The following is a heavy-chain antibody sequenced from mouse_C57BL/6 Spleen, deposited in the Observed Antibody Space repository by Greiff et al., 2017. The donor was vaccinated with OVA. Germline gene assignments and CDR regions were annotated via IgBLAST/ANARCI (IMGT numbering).Heavy chain of an antibody. CDR1: GFTFSSYA. V-gene: IGHV5-9-1*02. Sequence: EVKLVESGEGLVKPGGSLKLSCAASGFTFSSYAMSWVRQTPEKRLEWVAYISSGGDYIYYADTVKGRFTISRDNARNTLYLQMSSLKSEDTAKYDCTRDHYYGSSYWYFDVWGTGTTVTVSS. CDR2: ISSGGDYI. CDR3: TRDHYYGSSYWYFDV. D-gene: IGHD1-1*01. J-gene: IGHJ1*03.